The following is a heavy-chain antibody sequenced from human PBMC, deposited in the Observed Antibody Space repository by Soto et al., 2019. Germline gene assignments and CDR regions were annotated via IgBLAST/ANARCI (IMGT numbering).Heavy chain of an antibody. Sequence: SLRLSCAASGFTFSSYAMHWVRQAPGKGLEWVAVISYDGSNKYYADSVKGRFTISRDNSKNTLYLQMNSLRAEDTAVYYCARDPGYCSGGSCYDWFDPWGQGTLVTVSS. J-gene: IGHJ5*02. CDR1: GFTFSSYA. CDR2: ISYDGSNK. CDR3: ARDPGYCSGGSCYDWFDP. D-gene: IGHD2-15*01. V-gene: IGHV3-30-3*01.